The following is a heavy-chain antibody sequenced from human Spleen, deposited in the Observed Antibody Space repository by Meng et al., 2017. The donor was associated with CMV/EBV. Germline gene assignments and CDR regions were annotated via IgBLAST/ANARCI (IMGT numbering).Heavy chain of an antibody. CDR2: MSYDGSDQ. Sequence: GGSLRLSCAASGFTFSSYAMHWVRQAPGKGLEWMTVMSYDGSDQFYTDAVKGRFTISRDNSRNTLYLQMNSLRPEDTAVYYCARALYQAHTIFGVNNHYYFYAMDVWGQGTTVTVSS. CDR1: GFTFSSYA. CDR3: ARALYQAHTIFGVNNHYYFYAMDV. D-gene: IGHD3-3*01. V-gene: IGHV3-30*04. J-gene: IGHJ6*02.